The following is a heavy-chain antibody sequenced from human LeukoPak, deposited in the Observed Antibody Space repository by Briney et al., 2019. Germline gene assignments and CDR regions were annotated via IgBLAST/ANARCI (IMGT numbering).Heavy chain of an antibody. V-gene: IGHV3-30*18. CDR2: ISYDGSNK. J-gene: IGHJ4*02. Sequence: PGGSLRLSCAASRFTFSSYGMHWVRQAPGKGLEWVAVISYDGSNKYYADSVKGRFTISRDNSKNTLYLQMNSLRAEDMAVYYCVKRWTGTTIGQQDYWGQGTLVTVSS. CDR1: RFTFSSYG. CDR3: VKRWTGTTIGQQDY. D-gene: IGHD1-1*01.